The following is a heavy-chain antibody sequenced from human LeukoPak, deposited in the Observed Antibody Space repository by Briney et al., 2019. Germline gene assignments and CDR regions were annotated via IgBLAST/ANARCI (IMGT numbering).Heavy chain of an antibody. CDR1: GYTFTSYG. CDR2: ISAYNGNT. Sequence: GASVKVSCKASGYTFTSYGISWVRQAPGQGLEWMGWISAYNGNTNYAQKLQGRVTMTTDTSTSTAYMELRSLRSDDTAVYYCAREAPGIAAAGTGWFDPWGQGTLVTVSS. J-gene: IGHJ5*02. CDR3: AREAPGIAAAGTGWFDP. V-gene: IGHV1-18*01. D-gene: IGHD6-13*01.